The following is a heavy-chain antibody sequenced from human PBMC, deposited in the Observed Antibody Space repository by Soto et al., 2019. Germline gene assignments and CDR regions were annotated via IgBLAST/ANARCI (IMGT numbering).Heavy chain of an antibody. D-gene: IGHD2-2*01. CDR2: IYYSGST. CDR1: GGSISSSSYY. J-gene: IGHJ4*02. V-gene: IGHV4-39*02. Sequence: SETLSLTCTVSGGSISSSSYYWGWIRQPPGKGLEWIGNIYYSGSTYYNPSLKSRFTISRDNSKNTLYLQMNSLRAEDTAVYYCARDIGQSTSYFDYWGQGTLVTVSS. CDR3: ARDIGQSTSYFDY.